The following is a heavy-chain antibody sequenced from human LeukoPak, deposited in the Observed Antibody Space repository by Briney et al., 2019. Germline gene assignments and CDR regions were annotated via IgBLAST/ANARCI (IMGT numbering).Heavy chain of an antibody. CDR3: AREGYDILTGYYSSFDY. CDR1: GGSISSYY. J-gene: IGHJ4*02. V-gene: IGHV4-4*07. D-gene: IGHD3-9*01. CDR2: IYTSGST. Sequence: SETLSLTCTVSGGSISSYYWSWFRQPAGKGLEWIGRIYTSGSTNYNPSLKSRVTISVDTSKNQFSLKLSSVTAADTAVYYCAREGYDILTGYYSSFDYWGQGTLVTVSS.